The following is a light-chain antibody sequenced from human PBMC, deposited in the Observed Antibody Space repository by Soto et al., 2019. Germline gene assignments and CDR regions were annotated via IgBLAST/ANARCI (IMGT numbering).Light chain of an antibody. J-gene: IGKJ1*01. CDR1: QTISSW. V-gene: IGKV1-5*03. Sequence: DIQMTQSPSSLSGSVGDRVTITCRASQTISSWLAWYQQKPGKAPKLLIYKASTLKSGVPSRFSGSGCGTEFTLTISSLQPDDFATYYCQHYNSYSEAFGQGTKVDNK. CDR3: QHYNSYSEA. CDR2: KAS.